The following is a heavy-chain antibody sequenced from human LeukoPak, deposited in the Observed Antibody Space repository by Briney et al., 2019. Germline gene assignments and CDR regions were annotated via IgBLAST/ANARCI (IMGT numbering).Heavy chain of an antibody. CDR3: AREGDSSGYYGTSYFDY. Sequence: QAGGSLRLSCAASGFTVSSNYMSWVRQAPGKGLEWVSVIYSGGSTYYADSVKGRFTISRDNSKNTLYLQMNSLRAEDTAVYYCAREGDSSGYYGTSYFDYWGQGTLVTVSS. CDR1: GFTVSSNY. V-gene: IGHV3-53*01. J-gene: IGHJ4*02. D-gene: IGHD3-22*01. CDR2: IYSGGST.